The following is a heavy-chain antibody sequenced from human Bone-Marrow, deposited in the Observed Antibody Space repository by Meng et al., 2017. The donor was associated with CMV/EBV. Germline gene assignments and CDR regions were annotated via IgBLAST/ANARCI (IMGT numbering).Heavy chain of an antibody. CDR1: GGSISSYY. D-gene: IGHD2-2*01. Sequence: SETLSLTCTVSGGSISSYYWSWIRQPPGKGLEWIGYIYYSGSTNYNPSLKSRVTISVDTSKNQFSLKLSSVTAADTAVYYCARGGSTSYYYYYGKDVWGQRTTVTFSS. J-gene: IGHJ6*02. CDR3: ARGGSTSYYYYYGKDV. V-gene: IGHV4-59*01. CDR2: IYYSGST.